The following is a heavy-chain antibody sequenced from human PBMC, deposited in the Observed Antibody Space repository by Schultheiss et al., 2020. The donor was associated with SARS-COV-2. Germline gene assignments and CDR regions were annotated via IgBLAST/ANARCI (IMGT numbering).Heavy chain of an antibody. J-gene: IGHJ5*02. V-gene: IGHV4-34*01. Sequence: SQTLSLTCAVYGGSFSGYYWSWIRQPPGKGLEWIGYIYYSGSTYYNPSLKSRVTISVDTSKNQFSLKLSSVTAADTAVYYCARYYDSTGGDYGGNEGWFDPWGQGTLVTVSS. CDR3: ARYYDSTGGDYGGNEGWFDP. D-gene: IGHD4-23*01. CDR2: IYYSGST. CDR1: GGSFSGYY.